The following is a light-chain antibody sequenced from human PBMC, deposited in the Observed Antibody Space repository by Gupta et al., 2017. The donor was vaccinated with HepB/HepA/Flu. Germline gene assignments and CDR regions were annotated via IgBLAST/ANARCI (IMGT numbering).Light chain of an antibody. J-gene: IGKJ4*01. CDR2: AAS. Sequence: AAVGDRVTITCRASQDIDTYLAWFQHKPGKAPKSLIYAASNLQSGLPSKFSGSGSGTDFTLTISSVQTEDFAAYYCQQYSSYPRTFGGGTKVQIK. CDR3: QQYSSYPRT. CDR1: QDIDTY. V-gene: IGKV1-16*02.